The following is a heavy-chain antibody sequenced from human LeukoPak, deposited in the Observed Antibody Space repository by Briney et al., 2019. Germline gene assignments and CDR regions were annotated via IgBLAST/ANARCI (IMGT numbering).Heavy chain of an antibody. V-gene: IGHV3-30*02. CDR2: IRYDGSNK. Sequence: PGGSLRLSCAASGFTFSSYGMHWVRQAPGKGLEWVAVIRYDGSNKYYADSVKGRFTISRDNSKNTLYLQMNSLRAEDTAVYYCAKGGSAYCGGDCYYDYWGQGTLVTVSS. CDR1: GFTFSSYG. D-gene: IGHD2-21*02. CDR3: AKGGSAYCGGDCYYDY. J-gene: IGHJ4*02.